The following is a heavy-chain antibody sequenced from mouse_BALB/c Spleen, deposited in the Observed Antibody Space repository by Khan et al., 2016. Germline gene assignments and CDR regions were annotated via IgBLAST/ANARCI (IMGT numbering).Heavy chain of an antibody. Sequence: VQLKQSGPDLVKPPQSLSLTCTVTGYSIPSHYSWHWIRHFPGNKLEWMGYIHYSGSTNYNPSLKSRISITRDTSKTQFFLQLNSLTTEDTATYYCATSTSGYWYYFDYWGQGTTLTVSS. D-gene: IGHD3-1*01. CDR2: IHYSGST. CDR1: GYSIPSHYS. J-gene: IGHJ2*01. V-gene: IGHV3-1*02. CDR3: ATSTSGYWYYFDY.